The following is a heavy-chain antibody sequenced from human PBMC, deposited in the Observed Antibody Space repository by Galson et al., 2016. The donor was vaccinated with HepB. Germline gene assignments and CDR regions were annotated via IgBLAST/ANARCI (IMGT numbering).Heavy chain of an antibody. J-gene: IGHJ4*02. CDR2: ISGSGAST. V-gene: IGHV3-23*01. CDR3: ARHFSGSY. Sequence: SLRLSCAASGFTFSNYDMSWVRQAPGRGLEWVSGISGSGASTTYADSVKGRFTISRDNSKNALHLQVNSLRAEDTAMYFCARHFSGSYLGQGTLVTVSS. CDR1: GFTFSNYD. D-gene: IGHD3-22*01.